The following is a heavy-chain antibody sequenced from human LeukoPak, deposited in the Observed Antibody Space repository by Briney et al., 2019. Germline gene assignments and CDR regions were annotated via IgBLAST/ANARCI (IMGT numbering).Heavy chain of an antibody. CDR3: AGTMSLYYLDY. J-gene: IGHJ4*02. CDR1: GGTFSSYA. V-gene: IGHV1-69*01. Sequence: GASVKVSCKASGGTFSSYAISWVRQAPGQGLEWMGGIIPIFGTANYAQKFQGRVTITADESTSTAYMELSSLRSEDTAVYYCAGTMSLYYLDYWGQGTLVTVSS. CDR2: IIPIFGTA. D-gene: IGHD3-22*01.